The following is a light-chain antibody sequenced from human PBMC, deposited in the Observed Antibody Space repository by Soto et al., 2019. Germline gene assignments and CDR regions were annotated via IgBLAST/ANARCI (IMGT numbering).Light chain of an antibody. Sequence: DIQMTQSPSSLSASVGDRVTITCRASQGISNYLAWYQQKPGKVPKLLIYAASTLQSGVPSRFSGSRSGTDFTLTISSLQPEDVAPYYCQKYNSDPRAFGQGTRLEIK. CDR2: AAS. V-gene: IGKV1-27*01. CDR3: QKYNSDPRA. J-gene: IGKJ5*01. CDR1: QGISNY.